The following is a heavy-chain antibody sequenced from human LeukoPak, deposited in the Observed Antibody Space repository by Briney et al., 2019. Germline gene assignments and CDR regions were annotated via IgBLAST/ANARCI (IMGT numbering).Heavy chain of an antibody. V-gene: IGHV3-23*01. CDR1: GFTFSSYA. CDR2: ISGSGGST. D-gene: IGHD2-15*01. J-gene: IGHJ4*02. Sequence: GGSLRLSCAASGFTFSSYAMSWVRQAPGKGLEWVSAISGSGGSTYYADSVKGRFTISRDNSKNTLYLQMNSLRAEDTAVYYCAKRAWMGYCSGSSCHTHDYWGQGTLVTVSS. CDR3: AKRAWMGYCSGSSCHTHDY.